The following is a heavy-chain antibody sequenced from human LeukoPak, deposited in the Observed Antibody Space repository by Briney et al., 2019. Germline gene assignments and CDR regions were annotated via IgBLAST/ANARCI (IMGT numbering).Heavy chain of an antibody. J-gene: IGHJ5*02. Sequence: SETLSLTCTVSGGSISSYYWSWIRQPPGKGLKWIGYISYSGSTSYNPSLKSRVTISVDTSKNQFSLKLSSVTAADTAMYYCAANTYYYDSSGYAWGQGTLVTVSS. CDR2: ISYSGST. CDR3: AANTYYYDSSGYA. V-gene: IGHV4-59*01. D-gene: IGHD3-22*01. CDR1: GGSISSYY.